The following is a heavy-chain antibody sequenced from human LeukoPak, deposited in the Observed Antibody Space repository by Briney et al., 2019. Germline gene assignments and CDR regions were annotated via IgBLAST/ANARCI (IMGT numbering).Heavy chain of an antibody. J-gene: IGHJ4*02. V-gene: IGHV3-21*01. CDR2: ISSSSSYI. CDR1: GFTFSSYS. CDR3: ARDYDILTGYRFDY. Sequence: GGSLRLSCAASGFTFSSYSMNWVRQAPGKGLEWVSSISSSSSYIYYADSVKGRFTISRDNAKNSLYLQMNSLRAEDTAVYYCARDYDILTGYRFDYWGQGTLVTVSS. D-gene: IGHD3-9*01.